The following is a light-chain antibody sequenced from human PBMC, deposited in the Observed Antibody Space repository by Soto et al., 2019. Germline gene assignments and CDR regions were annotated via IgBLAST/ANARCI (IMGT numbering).Light chain of an antibody. Sequence: EIVLTQSPGTLSLSPGERATLSCRASQSVSSSYLAWYQQKPGQAPRLLIDGASSRATGIPDRFSGSGCGTDFTLTISRLGPEDFAVYYCQQYGSSPPLTFGGGTKVEIK. CDR2: GAS. CDR3: QQYGSSPPLT. CDR1: QSVSSSY. V-gene: IGKV3-20*01. J-gene: IGKJ4*01.